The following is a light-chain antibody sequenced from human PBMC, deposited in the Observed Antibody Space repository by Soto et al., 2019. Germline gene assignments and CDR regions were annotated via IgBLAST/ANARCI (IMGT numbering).Light chain of an antibody. CDR2: KAS. Sequence: DIQMTQSPSTLSASVGDRVTITCRASQSISSWLAWYQQKPGKDPKLLIYKASSLESGAPSRFSGSGSGKEFTLTISSLQPDDFATYYCQQYNSYSPTFGQGTKVEIK. CDR3: QQYNSYSPT. V-gene: IGKV1-5*03. CDR1: QSISSW. J-gene: IGKJ1*01.